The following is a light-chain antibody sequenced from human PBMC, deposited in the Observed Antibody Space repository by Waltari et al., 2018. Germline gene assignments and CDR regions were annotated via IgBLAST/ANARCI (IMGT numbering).Light chain of an antibody. Sequence: ILMTQSPDSLPVSLGARATLNCTSSQSLLYSSNNKNSLAWYQQKPGQPPKLLIYCASTRETGVPDRFSASGSGTDFTLTISSLQAEDVAVYYCQQYYSTPHTFGGGTKVEIK. CDR2: CAS. CDR3: QQYYSTPHT. V-gene: IGKV4-1*01. J-gene: IGKJ4*01. CDR1: QSLLYSSNNKNS.